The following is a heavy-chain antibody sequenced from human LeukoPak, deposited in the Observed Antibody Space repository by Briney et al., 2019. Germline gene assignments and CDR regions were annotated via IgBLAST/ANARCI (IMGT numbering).Heavy chain of an antibody. CDR2: IRSKAYGGTT. V-gene: IGHV3-49*04. CDR3: TRGRWFGELVDY. D-gene: IGHD3-10*01. Sequence: GGSLRLSCTASGFTFGDYAMSWVRQAPGKGLEWVGFIRSKAYGGTTEYAASVKGRFTISRDDSKSIAYLQMNSLKTEDTAVYYCTRGRWFGELVDYWGQGTLVTVSS. CDR1: GFTFGDYA. J-gene: IGHJ4*02.